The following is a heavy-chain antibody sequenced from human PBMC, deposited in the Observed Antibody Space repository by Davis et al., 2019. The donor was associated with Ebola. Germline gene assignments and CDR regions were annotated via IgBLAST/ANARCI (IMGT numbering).Heavy chain of an antibody. CDR2: MNPNSGNT. CDR3: ARECDYDFWSGYYRGSDYYYGMDV. Sequence: ASVKVSCKASGYTFTSYDINWVRQATGQGLEWMGWMNPNSGNTGYAQKFQGRVTMTRNTSISTAYMELSSLRSEDTAVYYCARECDYDFWSGYYRGSDYYYGMDVWGQGTTVTVSS. J-gene: IGHJ6*02. CDR1: GYTFTSYD. D-gene: IGHD3-3*01. V-gene: IGHV1-8*01.